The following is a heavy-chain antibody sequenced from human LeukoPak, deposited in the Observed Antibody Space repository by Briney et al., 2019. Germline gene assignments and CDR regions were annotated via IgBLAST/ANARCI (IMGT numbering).Heavy chain of an antibody. J-gene: IGHJ4*02. Sequence: SQTLSLTCGVYGESFSGFYWSWIRQTPGKGLQWIGEINHSGDINYNPSLESRVTISVDTSKRQFSLRLSSVTAADTSVYYCARRDFALFGVITSFDSWGQGTRVTISS. D-gene: IGHD3-3*01. V-gene: IGHV4-34*01. CDR2: INHSGDI. CDR3: ARRDFALFGVITSFDS. CDR1: GESFSGFY.